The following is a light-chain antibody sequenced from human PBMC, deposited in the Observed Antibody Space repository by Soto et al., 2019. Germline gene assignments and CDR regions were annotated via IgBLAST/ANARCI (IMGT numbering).Light chain of an antibody. Sequence: DVQMTQSPSTLSASVGDRVTITCRASQNIGTWLAWYQQKPGGAPSLLIYDVSNLESGVPSRFSGSGSGPEFTLTITSLQPEDFGIYYCQQYDSSRTFGQGTKVDLK. V-gene: IGKV1-5*01. CDR1: QNIGTW. CDR2: DVS. CDR3: QQYDSSRT. J-gene: IGKJ1*01.